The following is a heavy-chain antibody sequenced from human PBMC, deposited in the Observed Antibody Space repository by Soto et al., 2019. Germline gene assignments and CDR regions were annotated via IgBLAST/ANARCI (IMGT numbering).Heavy chain of an antibody. D-gene: IGHD7-27*01. CDR3: AKAWGIDY. Sequence: EVQLLEAGGGLVEPGGSRRLSCAASGFTFSSYTMSWVRQAPGKGLAWVSTISGSGSSTYSADSVKGRFTISRDNSKNTLYLQMNSLRVEDTAIYYCAKAWGIDYWGQGTLVTVSS. CDR1: GFTFSSYT. CDR2: ISGSGSST. J-gene: IGHJ4*02. V-gene: IGHV3-23*01.